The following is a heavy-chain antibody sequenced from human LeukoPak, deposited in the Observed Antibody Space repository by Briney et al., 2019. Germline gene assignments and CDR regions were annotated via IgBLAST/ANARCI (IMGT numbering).Heavy chain of an antibody. J-gene: IGHJ4*02. D-gene: IGHD1-1*01. CDR2: IIPIFGTA. V-gene: IGHV1-69*05. CDR3: TRVPELPDY. CDR1: GGTFSSYA. Sequence: ASVKVSCKASGGTFSSYAISWVRQAPGQGLEWMGGIIPIFGTANYSQKFQGRVTMTTDTSTSTAYMDLGSLGSDDTAVYYCTRVPELPDYWGQGTLVTVSS.